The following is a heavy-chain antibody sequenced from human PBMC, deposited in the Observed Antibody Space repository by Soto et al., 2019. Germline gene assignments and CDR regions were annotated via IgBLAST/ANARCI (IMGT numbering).Heavy chain of an antibody. D-gene: IGHD3-22*01. J-gene: IGHJ3*02. CDR1: GFTFSDYY. Sequence: GPLRLSCAASGFTFSDYYMSWIRQAPGKGLEWVSYISSSSSYTNYADSVKGRFTISRDNAKSSLYLQMNSLRAEDTAVYYCARALHYYDSSGYRPGAFDIWGQGTMVTVSS. V-gene: IGHV3-11*06. CDR2: ISSSSSYT. CDR3: ARALHYYDSSGYRPGAFDI.